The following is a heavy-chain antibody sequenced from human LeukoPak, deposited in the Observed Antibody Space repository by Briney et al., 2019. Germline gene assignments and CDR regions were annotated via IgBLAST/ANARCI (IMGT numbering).Heavy chain of an antibody. CDR1: GFTFSSYA. V-gene: IGHV3-23*01. J-gene: IGHJ4*02. CDR3: AKTGGSGWQNDY. CDR2: ISGSGGST. Sequence: PGGSLRLSCAASGFTFSSYAMSWVRQAPGKGLEWVSGISGSGGSTYYADSVKGRFTVSRDTSKNTLYLQMNSLRAEDTAVYYCAKTGGSGWQNDYWGQGTLVTVSS. D-gene: IGHD6-19*01.